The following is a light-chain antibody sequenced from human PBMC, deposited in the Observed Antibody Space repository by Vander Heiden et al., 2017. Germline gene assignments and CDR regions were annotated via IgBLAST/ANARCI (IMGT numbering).Light chain of an antibody. CDR2: LGS. CDR1: QSLLHSNGYNY. J-gene: IGKJ4*01. Sequence: AMTQSPRSLPVTPGEPASICCRSSQSLLHSNGYNYLDWYLQKPGQSPQLLICLGSNRASGVPDRFSGSGSGTDFTLKISRVEAEDVGVYYCMQALQTPLTFGGGTKVEIK. V-gene: IGKV2-28*01. CDR3: MQALQTPLT.